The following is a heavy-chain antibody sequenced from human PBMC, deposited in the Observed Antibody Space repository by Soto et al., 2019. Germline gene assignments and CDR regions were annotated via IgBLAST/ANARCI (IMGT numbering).Heavy chain of an antibody. D-gene: IGHD3-3*01. CDR3: ARRLPNYDFWSGYPDDYYMDV. V-gene: IGHV4-39*01. J-gene: IGHJ6*03. CDR2: FYYSGST. Sequence: SETLSLTCTVSGGSISSSSYYWGWIRQPPGKGLEWFGSFYYSGSTYYNPFLKSRVTISVDTSKNQFSLKLSSVTAADTAVYYCARRLPNYDFWSGYPDDYYMDVWGKGTTVTVSS. CDR1: GGSISSSSYY.